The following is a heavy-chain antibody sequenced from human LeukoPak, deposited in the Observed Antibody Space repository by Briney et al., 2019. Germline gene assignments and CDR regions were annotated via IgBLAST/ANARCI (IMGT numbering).Heavy chain of an antibody. V-gene: IGHV3-33*01. CDR3: ARDREHLHYYGMDV. CDR1: GFTFSNYG. J-gene: IGHJ6*02. D-gene: IGHD1-26*01. Sequence: PGGSLRLSCAASGFTFSNYGMHWVRQAPGKGLEWVAVIWYDGSNKYYGDSVKGRFTVSRDNFMNTVYLQMNSLRVEDTAVYYCARDREHLHYYGMDVWGQGTTVAVSS. CDR2: IWYDGSNK.